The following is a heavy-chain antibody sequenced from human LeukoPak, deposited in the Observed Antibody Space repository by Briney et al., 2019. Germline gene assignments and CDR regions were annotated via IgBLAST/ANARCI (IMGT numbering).Heavy chain of an antibody. CDR3: ARWFGEKNWFDP. D-gene: IGHD3-10*01. CDR1: GGSFSGYY. V-gene: IGHV4-59*10. CDR2: IYTSGST. Sequence: PSETLSLTCAVYGGSFSGYYWSWIRQPAGKGLEWIGRIYTSGSTNYNPSLKSRVTISIDTSKNQFSLKLSSVTAADTAVYYCARWFGEKNWFDPWGQGTLVTVSS. J-gene: IGHJ5*02.